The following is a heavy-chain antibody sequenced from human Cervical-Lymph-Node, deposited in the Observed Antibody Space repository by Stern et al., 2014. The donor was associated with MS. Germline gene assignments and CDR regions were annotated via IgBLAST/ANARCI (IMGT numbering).Heavy chain of an antibody. J-gene: IGHJ6*02. V-gene: IGHV7-4-1*02. CDR2: INTNTGSP. Sequence: VHLVESGSELKKPGASVKVSCKASGYMFTSYAMNWVRQAPGQGLEWMGWINTNTGSPTFAQGFTGRFVFSLDTSVSTAYLQISSLKAEDTAVYYCARGGTSWDYYYDGMDVWGQGTTVTVSS. CDR3: ARGGTSWDYYYDGMDV. D-gene: IGHD6-13*01. CDR1: GYMFTSYA.